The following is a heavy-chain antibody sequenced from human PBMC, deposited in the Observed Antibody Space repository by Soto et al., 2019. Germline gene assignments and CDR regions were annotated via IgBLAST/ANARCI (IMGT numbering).Heavy chain of an antibody. CDR2: IRGSGGST. J-gene: IGHJ4*02. V-gene: IGHV3-23*01. CDR3: AKVYSDFWSGYPYYFDF. CDR1: RCPFSNCA. D-gene: IGHD3-3*01. Sequence: GSPRLSWAASRCPFSNCAMNWVRQAPGKGRVWVSSIRGSGGSTYYADSVKGRFTISRDNSKNTLYLQMNSLRAEDTAVYYCAKVYSDFWSGYPYYFDFWGQGTLVTVSS.